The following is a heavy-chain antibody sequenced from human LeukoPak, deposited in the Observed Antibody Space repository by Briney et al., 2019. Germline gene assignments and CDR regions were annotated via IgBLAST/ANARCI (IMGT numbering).Heavy chain of an antibody. CDR2: IIPIFGTA. CDR3: ARDVNSRAPFDY. CDR1: GGTFSSYA. V-gene: IGHV1-69*05. Sequence: ASVKVSCKASGGTFSSYAISWVRQAPGQGLEWMGGIIPIFGTANYAQKFQGRVTITTDESTSTAYMELSSLRSEDTAVYYCARDVNSRAPFDYWGPGTLVTVYS. J-gene: IGHJ4*02. D-gene: IGHD2/OR15-2a*01.